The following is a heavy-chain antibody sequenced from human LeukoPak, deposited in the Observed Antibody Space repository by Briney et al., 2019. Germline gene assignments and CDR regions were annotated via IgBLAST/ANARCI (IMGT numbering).Heavy chain of an antibody. CDR1: GGSVSDYY. CDR2: IYYTGST. D-gene: IGHD3-10*01. Sequence: SETLSLTCTISGGSVSDYYWSWIRQSPGKGLEWIGYIYYTGSTTYNPSLKSRVTMSADTSKNQFSLNLNSVTAADTAVYYCARVFDSGSRAYFYYMDVWGKGTTVIISS. CDR3: ARVFDSGSRAYFYYMDV. V-gene: IGHV4-59*02. J-gene: IGHJ6*03.